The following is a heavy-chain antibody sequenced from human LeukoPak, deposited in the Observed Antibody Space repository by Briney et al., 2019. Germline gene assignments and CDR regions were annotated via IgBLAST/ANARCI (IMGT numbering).Heavy chain of an antibody. V-gene: IGHV3-7*01. CDR1: AFTFRSYA. D-gene: IGHD4-17*01. Sequence: GGSLRLSCAASAFTFRSYAMIWVRQAPGKGLEWVANIKQDGSEKYYVDSVKGQFTISRDNAKNSLYLQMNSLRAEDTAVYYCARVRLGDYWCFDLWGRGTLVTVSS. J-gene: IGHJ2*01. CDR3: ARVRLGDYWCFDL. CDR2: IKQDGSEK.